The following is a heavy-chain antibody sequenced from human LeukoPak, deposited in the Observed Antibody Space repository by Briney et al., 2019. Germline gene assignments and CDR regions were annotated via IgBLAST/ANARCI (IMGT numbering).Heavy chain of an antibody. J-gene: IGHJ4*02. CDR2: INPNSGGT. Sequence: ASVKVSCKASGYTFTGYYMHWVRQAPGQGLEWMGWINPNSGGTNYAQKFQGRVTMTRDTSISTAYMELSRLRSDDTAVCYCARDRRIAVAGTGMDYWGQGTLVTVSS. CDR1: GYTFTGYY. V-gene: IGHV1-2*02. CDR3: ARDRRIAVAGTGMDY. D-gene: IGHD6-19*01.